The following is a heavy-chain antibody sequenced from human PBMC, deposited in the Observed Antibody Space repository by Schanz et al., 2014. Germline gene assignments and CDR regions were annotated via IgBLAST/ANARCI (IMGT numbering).Heavy chain of an antibody. CDR3: ARYGFRKFGVVYGLAV. D-gene: IGHD3-3*01. CDR2: VSSYDTTV. Sequence: SCAGSGFTFADYYMTWIRQAPGKGLEWISYVSSYDTTVSYADSVKGRFTISRDNAKNSVYLQMNSLRVEDTAVYYCARYGFRKFGVVYGLAVWGQGTTVTVS. V-gene: IGHV3-11*01. J-gene: IGHJ6*02. CDR1: GFTFADYY.